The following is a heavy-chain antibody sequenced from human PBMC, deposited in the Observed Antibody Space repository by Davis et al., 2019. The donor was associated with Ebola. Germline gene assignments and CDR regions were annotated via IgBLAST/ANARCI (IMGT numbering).Heavy chain of an antibody. Sequence: GESLKISCSVSGFMFSSYAMHWVRQAPGKGLQYVSGITNNGGSTYYADSVKGRFIISSDNSKNTLYLQMSSLRIEDTAVYYCVKGGITMTVVVFFDLWGQGTLVTVSS. CDR2: ITNNGGST. D-gene: IGHD3-22*01. CDR1: GFMFSSYA. V-gene: IGHV3-64D*06. CDR3: VKGGITMTVVVFFDL. J-gene: IGHJ4*02.